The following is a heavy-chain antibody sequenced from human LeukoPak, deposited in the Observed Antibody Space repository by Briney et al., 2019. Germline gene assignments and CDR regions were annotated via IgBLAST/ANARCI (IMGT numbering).Heavy chain of an antibody. CDR1: GYTFTGYY. J-gene: IGHJ4*02. Sequence: ASVKVSCKASGYTFTGYYMHWVRQAPGQGLEWMGWINPNSGGTNYAQKFQGRVTMTRDTSLSTAYMELRRLRSDDTPVYYCARVPRSIAVAGTSVLDYWGQGTLVTVSS. V-gene: IGHV1-2*02. D-gene: IGHD6-19*01. CDR3: ARVPRSIAVAGTSVLDY. CDR2: INPNSGGT.